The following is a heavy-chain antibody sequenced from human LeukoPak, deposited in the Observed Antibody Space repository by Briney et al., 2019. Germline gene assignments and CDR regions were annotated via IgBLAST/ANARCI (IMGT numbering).Heavy chain of an antibody. CDR2: IYYSGST. Sequence: SETLSLTCTVSGGSISSSSYYWGWIRQPPGKGLEWNGSIYYSGSTYYNPSLKSRVTISVDTSKNQFSLKLSSVTAADTAVYYCASSGSLTTADYWGQGTLVTVSS. V-gene: IGHV4-39*01. CDR1: GGSISSSSYY. CDR3: ASSGSLTTADY. D-gene: IGHD4/OR15-4a*01. J-gene: IGHJ4*02.